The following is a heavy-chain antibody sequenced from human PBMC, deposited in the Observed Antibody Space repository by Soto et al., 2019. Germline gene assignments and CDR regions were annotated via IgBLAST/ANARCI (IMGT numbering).Heavy chain of an antibody. CDR1: GGTFSSYA. CDR3: AKNPENYYYGMDV. V-gene: IGHV1-69*12. CDR2: IIPIFGTA. Sequence: QVQLVQSGAEVKKPGSSVKVSCKASGGTFSSYAISWVRQAPGQGLEWMGGIIPIFGTADYAQQFQGRVTMTAGESTSTAYGELGSLRSEDTAVYSCAKNPENYYYGMDVWGQGTTVTVSS. J-gene: IGHJ6*02.